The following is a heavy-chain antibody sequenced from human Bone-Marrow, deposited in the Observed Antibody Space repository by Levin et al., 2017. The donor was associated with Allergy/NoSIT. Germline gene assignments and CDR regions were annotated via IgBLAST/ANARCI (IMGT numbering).Heavy chain of an antibody. CDR3: ARRSAAVGWAFDI. CDR1: GYNFNTYW. V-gene: IGHV5-51*01. CDR2: TYPSDSDT. J-gene: IGHJ3*02. D-gene: IGHD6-13*01. Sequence: ASVKVSCKGSGYNFNTYWIGWVRHMPGKGLEWMGSTYPSDSDTRYSPSLQGQVTISADKSISIAYLQWSSLKTSDTAIYYCARRSAAVGWAFDIWGQGTMVTVSS.